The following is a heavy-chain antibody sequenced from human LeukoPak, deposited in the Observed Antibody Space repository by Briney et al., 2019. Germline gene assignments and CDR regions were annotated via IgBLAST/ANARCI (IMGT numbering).Heavy chain of an antibody. CDR3: ARARQWLVRGFDY. J-gene: IGHJ4*02. V-gene: IGHV4-34*01. Sequence: SETLSLTCAVYGGSFSGYYWSWIRQPPGKGLEWLGEINHSGSTNYNPSLKSRVTISVDTSKNQFSLKLSSVTAADTAVYYCARARQWLVRGFDYWGQGTLVTVSS. CDR1: GGSFSGYY. CDR2: INHSGST. D-gene: IGHD6-19*01.